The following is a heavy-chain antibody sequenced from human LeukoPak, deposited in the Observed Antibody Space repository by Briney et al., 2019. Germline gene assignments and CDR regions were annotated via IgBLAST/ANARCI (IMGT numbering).Heavy chain of an antibody. Sequence: GGSLRLSCAASGFTFDDYAMHWVRQAPGKGLEWVSLISWDGGSTYYADSVKGRFTISRDNAKNSLYLQMNSLRAEDTAVYYCARALGSGSYYISYYYMDVWGKGTTVTVSS. CDR1: GFTFDDYA. V-gene: IGHV3-43D*03. CDR2: ISWDGGST. J-gene: IGHJ6*03. CDR3: ARALGSGSYYISYYYMDV. D-gene: IGHD3-10*01.